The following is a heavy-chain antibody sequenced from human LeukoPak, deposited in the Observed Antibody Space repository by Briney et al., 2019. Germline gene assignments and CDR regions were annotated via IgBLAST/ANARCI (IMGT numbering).Heavy chain of an antibody. CDR3: ARVVDSGRESYYYYYGMDV. CDR2: INCDGSST. CDR1: GFTFSSYW. V-gene: IGHV3-74*01. D-gene: IGHD1-26*01. J-gene: IGHJ6*02. Sequence: GGSLRLSCAASGFTFSSYWLHWVRQAPGKGLVWVSRINCDGSSTSYADSVKGRFTISRDNAKNTLYLQMNSLRAEDTAVYYCARVVDSGRESYYYYYGMDVWGQGTTVTVSS.